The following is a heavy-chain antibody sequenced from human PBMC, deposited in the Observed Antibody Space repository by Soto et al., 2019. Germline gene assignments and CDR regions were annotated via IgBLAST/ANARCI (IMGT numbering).Heavy chain of an antibody. CDR2: ISYDGSNK. Sequence: QVQLVESGGGVVQPGRSLRLSCAASGFTFSSYAMHWVRQAPGKGLEWVAVISYDGSNKYYADSVKGRFTISRDNSKNTLYLQMNSLRAEDTAVYYCASGYSGYDPVSGWVRWGQGTLVTVSS. J-gene: IGHJ4*02. CDR3: ASGYSGYDPVSGWVR. V-gene: IGHV3-30-3*01. D-gene: IGHD5-12*01. CDR1: GFTFSSYA.